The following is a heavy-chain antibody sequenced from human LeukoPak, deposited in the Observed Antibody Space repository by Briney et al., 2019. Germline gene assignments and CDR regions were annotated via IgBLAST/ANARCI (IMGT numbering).Heavy chain of an antibody. Sequence: ASVKVPCKASGYTFTSYGISWVRQAPGQGLEWMGWISAYNGNTNYAQKLQGRVTMTTDTSTSTAYMELRSLRSDDTAVYYCARANYPQYYFDYWGQGTLVTVSS. V-gene: IGHV1-18*01. D-gene: IGHD1-7*01. CDR1: GYTFTSYG. CDR3: ARANYPQYYFDY. J-gene: IGHJ4*02. CDR2: ISAYNGNT.